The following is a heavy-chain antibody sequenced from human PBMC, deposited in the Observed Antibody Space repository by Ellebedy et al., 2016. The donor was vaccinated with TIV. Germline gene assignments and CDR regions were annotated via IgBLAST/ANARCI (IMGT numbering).Heavy chain of an antibody. CDR1: GGSLSSHL. J-gene: IGHJ5*02. CDR2: IYDTGVT. Sequence: MPSETLSLTCTVSGGSLSSHLWSWIRQPPRQGPEWIGRIYDTGVTNYSPSLQSRVTMSIDTSKNQFSLQLSSVTAADTAVYYCVRGTGDNMIGLKGWFDPWGQGTLVTVSS. CDR3: VRGTGDNMIGLKGWFDP. D-gene: IGHD3-16*01. V-gene: IGHV4-59*11.